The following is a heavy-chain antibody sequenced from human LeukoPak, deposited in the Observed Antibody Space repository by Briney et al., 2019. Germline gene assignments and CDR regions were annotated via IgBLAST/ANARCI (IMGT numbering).Heavy chain of an antibody. CDR3: AKVAAAGTLYFQH. CDR1: GGSISRGGYY. CDR2: ISYSGST. Sequence: SETLSLTCTVSGGSISRGGYYWSWIRQHPGKGLEWIGYISYSGSTYYNPSLKSRVSVSIDTSKNQFSLKLSSVTAADTAVYYCAKVAAAGTLYFQHWGQGTLVAVSS. V-gene: IGHV4-31*03. D-gene: IGHD6-13*01. J-gene: IGHJ1*01.